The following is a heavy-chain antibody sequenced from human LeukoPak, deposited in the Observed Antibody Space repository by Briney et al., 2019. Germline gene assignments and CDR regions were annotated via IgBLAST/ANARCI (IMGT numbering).Heavy chain of an antibody. J-gene: IGHJ4*02. CDR1: GFTFSTYT. D-gene: IGHD2-2*01. V-gene: IGHV3-21*01. CDR3: ARGYQRPDY. CDR2: ISSSSNNI. Sequence: GGSLRLSCAASGFTFSTYTLNWVRQAPGKGLEWVSSISSSSNNINYADSVKGRFTISRDNAMNSVHLQMNSLRVEDTAVYYCARGYQRPDYWGQGTLITVSS.